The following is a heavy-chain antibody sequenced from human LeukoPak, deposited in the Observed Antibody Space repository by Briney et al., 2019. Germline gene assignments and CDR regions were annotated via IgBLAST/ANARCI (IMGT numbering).Heavy chain of an antibody. CDR1: GFTFGSYG. D-gene: IGHD3-22*01. CDR2: IWYDGSNK. Sequence: GRSLRLSCAASGFTFGSYGMHWVRQAPGKGLEWVAVIWYDGSNKYYADSVKGRFTISRDNSKNTLYLQMNSLRAEDTAVYYCARDPYDSSGYYFQHWGQGTLVTVSS. J-gene: IGHJ1*01. V-gene: IGHV3-33*01. CDR3: ARDPYDSSGYYFQH.